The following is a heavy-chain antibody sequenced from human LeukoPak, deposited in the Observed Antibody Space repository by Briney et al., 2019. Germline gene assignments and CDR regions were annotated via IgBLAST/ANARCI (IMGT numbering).Heavy chain of an antibody. Sequence: ASVKVSCKASGYTFTSYYVHWVRQALGQGLEWMGIINPSGGSTNYAQKFQGRVTMTRDMSTSTVYMELSSLRSEDTAVYYCARDGVAGVYYFDYWGQGTLVTVPS. J-gene: IGHJ4*02. CDR1: GYTFTSYY. CDR2: INPSGGST. D-gene: IGHD6-19*01. V-gene: IGHV1-46*01. CDR3: ARDGVAGVYYFDY.